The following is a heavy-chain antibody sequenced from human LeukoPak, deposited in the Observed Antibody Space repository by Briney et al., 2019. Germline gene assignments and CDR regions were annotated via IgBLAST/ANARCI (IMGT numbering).Heavy chain of an antibody. CDR3: TRNAELERRGEFDY. D-gene: IGHD1-1*01. V-gene: IGHV3-73*01. CDR1: GLTFSDSA. J-gene: IGHJ4*02. CDR2: IRSKASSYAT. Sequence: GGSLRLSCAASGLTFSDSAMHWVRQASGKGLEWVGRIRSKASSYATAYAASVKGRFTLSRDDSKNTAYLQMSSLKTEDTAVYYCTRNAELERRGEFDYWGQGTLVTVSS.